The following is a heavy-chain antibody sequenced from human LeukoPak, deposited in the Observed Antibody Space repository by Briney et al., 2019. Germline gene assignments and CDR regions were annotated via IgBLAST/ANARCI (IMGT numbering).Heavy chain of an antibody. D-gene: IGHD1-26*01. CDR1: GFTFSSYW. J-gene: IGHJ4*02. CDR2: IWYDGSNK. Sequence: AGGSLRLSCAASGFTFSSYWMSWVRQAPGKGLEWVAVIWYDGSNKYYADSVKGRFTFSRDNSKNTLYLQMNSLRAEDTAVYYCARDRGADYFDYWGQGTLVTVSS. CDR3: ARDRGADYFDY. V-gene: IGHV3-33*08.